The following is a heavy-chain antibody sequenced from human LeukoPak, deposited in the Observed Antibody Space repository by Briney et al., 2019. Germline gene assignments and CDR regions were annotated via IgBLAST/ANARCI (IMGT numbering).Heavy chain of an antibody. Sequence: SETLSLTCTVSGGSISSSYYWGWIRQPPGKGLEWIGTIYYSGSTYYNPSLKSRVTISVDTSNDQFSLKLSSVTAADTAVYYCATYCSSTSCPYRRAFDIWGQGTMVTVSS. CDR3: ATYCSSTSCPYRRAFDI. CDR2: IYYSGST. CDR1: GGSISSSYY. J-gene: IGHJ3*02. D-gene: IGHD2-2*01. V-gene: IGHV4-39*01.